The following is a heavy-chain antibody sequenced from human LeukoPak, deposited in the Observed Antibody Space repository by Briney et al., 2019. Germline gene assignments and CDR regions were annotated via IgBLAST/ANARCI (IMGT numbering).Heavy chain of an antibody. CDR3: AKLVTGRPSGYMDV. CDR1: GLIFSNYA. D-gene: IGHD6-6*01. J-gene: IGHJ6*03. CDR2: ISGNGGST. Sequence: GGSLRLSCAASGLIFSNYAMSWVRQAPGKGLEWVSGISGNGGSTSYADSVKGRFTISRDNSKNTLYVQMNSLRAGDTAVYYCAKLVTGRPSGYMDVWGKGTTVTVSS. V-gene: IGHV3-23*01.